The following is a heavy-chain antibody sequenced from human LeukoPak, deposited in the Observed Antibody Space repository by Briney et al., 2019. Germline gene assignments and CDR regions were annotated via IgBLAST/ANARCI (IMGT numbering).Heavy chain of an antibody. D-gene: IGHD2-21*02. CDR2: INTNTGNP. Sequence: ASVKVSCKASGYTFTSYYMHWVRQAPGQGLEWMGWINTNTGNPTYAQGFTGRYVFSLDTSASTAYLQISSLEAEDTAVYYCARVRIRNNSVVVTASGRYGMDVWGQGTTVTVSS. J-gene: IGHJ6*02. CDR1: GYTFTSYY. CDR3: ARVRIRNNSVVVTASGRYGMDV. V-gene: IGHV7-4-1*02.